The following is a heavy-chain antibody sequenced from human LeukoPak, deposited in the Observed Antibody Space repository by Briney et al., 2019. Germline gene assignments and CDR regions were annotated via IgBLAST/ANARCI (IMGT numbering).Heavy chain of an antibody. Sequence: ASVKVSCKASGYTFTSYGINWVRQAPGQGLEWMGWISCYDGDTKYAQKFQGRVTMTTDTSTTTAYMELRSLRSDDTAVYYCARVGATSREQYDPWGQGTLVTVSS. D-gene: IGHD1-26*01. CDR1: GYTFTSYG. V-gene: IGHV1-18*01. CDR2: ISCYDGDT. CDR3: ARVGATSREQYDP. J-gene: IGHJ5*02.